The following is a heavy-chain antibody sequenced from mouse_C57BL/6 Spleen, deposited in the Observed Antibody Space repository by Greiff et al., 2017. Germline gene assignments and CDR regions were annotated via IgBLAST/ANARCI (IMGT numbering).Heavy chain of an antibody. CDR1: GYAFSSSW. J-gene: IGHJ2*01. CDR3: ARGSGNY. D-gene: IGHD3-1*01. Sequence: LQESGPELVKPGASVKISCKASGYAFSSSWMNWVKQRPGKGLEWIGRIYPGDGDTNYNGKFKGKATLTADKSSSTAYMQLSSLTSEDSAVYFCARGSGNYWGQGTTLTVSS. CDR2: IYPGDGDT. V-gene: IGHV1-82*01.